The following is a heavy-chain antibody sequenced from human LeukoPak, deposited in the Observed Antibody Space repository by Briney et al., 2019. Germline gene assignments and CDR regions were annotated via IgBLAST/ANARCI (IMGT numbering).Heavy chain of an antibody. CDR3: AKDATSIDYYDSSGHPGAFDI. CDR2: IRYDGSNK. Sequence: PGGFLRLSCAASGFTFSSYGMHWVRQAPGKGLEWVAFIRYDGSNKYYADSVKGRFTISRDNSKNTLYLQMNSLRAEDTAVYYCAKDATSIDYYDSSGHPGAFDIWGQGTMVTVSS. D-gene: IGHD3-22*01. J-gene: IGHJ3*02. CDR1: GFTFSSYG. V-gene: IGHV3-30*02.